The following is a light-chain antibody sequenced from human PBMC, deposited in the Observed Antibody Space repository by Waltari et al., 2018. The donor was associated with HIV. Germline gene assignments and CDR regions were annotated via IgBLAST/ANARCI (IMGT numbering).Light chain of an antibody. CDR2: EVT. CDR1: SSDVGAYNL. CDR3: CSYTGTGIV. Sequence: QSALTQPASVSGSPGQSITISCTGTSSDVGAYNLVSWYQQHPGTAPKLMIFEVTKSPSGVSDRFSGSRSGNTASLTISGLQAEDEGDYHCCSYTGTGIVFGGGTKLTVL. V-gene: IGLV2-23*02. J-gene: IGLJ2*01.